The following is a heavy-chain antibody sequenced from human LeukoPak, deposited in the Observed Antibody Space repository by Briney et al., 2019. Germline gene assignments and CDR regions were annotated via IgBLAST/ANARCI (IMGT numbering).Heavy chain of an antibody. J-gene: IGHJ3*02. CDR3: ARERGNLRGDAFDI. CDR1: GGSVSSYY. Sequence: SETLSLTCSVSGGSVSSYYWTWIRQPAGKGLEWIGRIYSSGNTNYNPSLESRVTMSIDTSKNQFSLKLSSVTAADTAVYYCARERGNLRGDAFDIWGQGTMVTVSS. CDR2: IYSSGNT. V-gene: IGHV4-4*07. D-gene: IGHD1-26*01.